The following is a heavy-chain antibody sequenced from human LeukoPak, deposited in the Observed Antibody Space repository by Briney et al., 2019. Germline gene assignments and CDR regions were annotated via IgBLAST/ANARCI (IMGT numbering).Heavy chain of an antibody. D-gene: IGHD6-13*01. CDR1: GYTFTSYD. CDR2: MNPNSGYT. Sequence: WASVKVSCKASGYTFTSYDINWVRQATGQGLEWMGWMNPNSGYTGYAQKFQGRVTITRNTSISTAYMELSSLRSEDTAVYYCAREYSSSWYRFYFDYWGQGTLVTVSS. V-gene: IGHV1-8*03. CDR3: AREYSSSWYRFYFDY. J-gene: IGHJ4*02.